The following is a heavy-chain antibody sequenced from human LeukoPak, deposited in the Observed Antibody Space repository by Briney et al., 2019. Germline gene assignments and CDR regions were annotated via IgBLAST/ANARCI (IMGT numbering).Heavy chain of an antibody. CDR3: AREGGVYDSSVYY. CDR2: IYYSGST. V-gene: IGHV4-59*12. CDR1: GGSINNYF. D-gene: IGHD3-22*01. J-gene: IGHJ4*02. Sequence: SETLSLTCTVSGGSINNYFWSWIRQPPGNGLEWIGYIYYSGSTNYNPSLNSRVTISVDTSNNQFSLKLSSVTAADTAVYYCAREGGVYDSSVYYWGQGTLVTVSS.